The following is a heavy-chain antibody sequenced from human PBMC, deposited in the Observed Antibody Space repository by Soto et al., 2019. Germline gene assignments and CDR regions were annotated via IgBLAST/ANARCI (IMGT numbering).Heavy chain of an antibody. CDR1: GFTFSSYG. D-gene: IGHD6-13*01. V-gene: IGHV3-30*18. J-gene: IGHJ4*02. CDR2: ISYDGSDK. Sequence: GGSLRLSCAASGFTFSSYGVHWVRQAPGKGLEWVAVISYDGSDKYYADSVKGRFTISRDDSKNTLYLQMNSLRAEDTAVYYCAKDHDSSSWPPWYFDYWGQGTLVTVSS. CDR3: AKDHDSSSWPPWYFDY.